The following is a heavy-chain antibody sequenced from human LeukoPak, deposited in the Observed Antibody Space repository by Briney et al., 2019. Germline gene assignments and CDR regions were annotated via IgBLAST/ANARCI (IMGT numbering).Heavy chain of an antibody. CDR1: GYTFSSYG. V-gene: IGHV3-7*01. Sequence: ASVKVSCKASGYTFSSYGISWVRQAPGKGLEWVANIKQDGSEKYYVDSVKGRFTTSRDNAKNSLYLQMNSLRAEDTAVYYCARDRRYCSSTSCSPSGAFDIWGQGTMVTVSS. CDR2: IKQDGSEK. J-gene: IGHJ3*02. D-gene: IGHD2-2*01. CDR3: ARDRRYCSSTSCSPSGAFDI.